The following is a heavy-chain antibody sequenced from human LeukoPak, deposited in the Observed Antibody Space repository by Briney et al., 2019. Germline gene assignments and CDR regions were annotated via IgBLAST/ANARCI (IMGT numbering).Heavy chain of an antibody. D-gene: IGHD3-22*01. CDR1: GGTFSSYA. CDR2: IIPIFHTA. CDR3: ARTYYYDSSGYPVQVSDAFDI. V-gene: IGHV1-69*13. Sequence: ASVKVSCKASGGTFSSYAISWVRQAPGQGLEWMGGIIPIFHTADYAQKFQGRVTITADESTSTVYMELSRLRSEDTAMYYCARTYYYDSSGYPVQVSDAFDIWGQGTMVTVSS. J-gene: IGHJ3*02.